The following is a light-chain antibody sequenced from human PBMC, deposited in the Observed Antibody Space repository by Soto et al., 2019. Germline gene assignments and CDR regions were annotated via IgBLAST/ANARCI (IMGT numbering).Light chain of an antibody. CDR1: KSNIGSNY. J-gene: IGLJ3*02. Sequence: QSVLTQPPSASGTPGQRVTISCSGSKSNIGSNYVYWYQQLPGAAPKLLIYRNDQRPSGVPDRFSASKSGTSASLAISGLRSEDEADFYCSTWDDSLRSVVFGGGTKLTVL. V-gene: IGLV1-47*01. CDR2: RND. CDR3: STWDDSLRSVV.